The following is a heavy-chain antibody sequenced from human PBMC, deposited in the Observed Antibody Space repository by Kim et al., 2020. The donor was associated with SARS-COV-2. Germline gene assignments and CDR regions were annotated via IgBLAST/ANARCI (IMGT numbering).Heavy chain of an antibody. D-gene: IGHD3-10*01. J-gene: IGHJ4*02. CDR1: GFTFSDYA. CDR2: VSRSGDTT. CDR3: AKALSYGGFGH. V-gene: IGHV3-23*01. Sequence: GGSLRLSCVASGFTFSDYAMNWVRQAPGKGLEWVSAVSRSGDTTYYADSVRGRFSISRVNSKNILFLQMNNLRADDTAIYYCAKALSYGGFGHWGQGTLGSV.